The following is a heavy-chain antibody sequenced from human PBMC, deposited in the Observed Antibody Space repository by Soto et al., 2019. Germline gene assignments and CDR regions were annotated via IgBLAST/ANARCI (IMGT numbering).Heavy chain of an antibody. CDR1: GFAFSNQG. Sequence: QEQLVESGGGVVQPGRSLRLSCAASGFAFSNQGMHWVRRAPGKGLEWVALISHDGQNIYYADSVKGRFAVSRDNSKNTLFLQLSSLRLNDTAVYYFAKVEAGQPDAFYSWGLGTLVTVSS. CDR2: ISHDGQNI. D-gene: IGHD3-16*01. CDR3: AKVEAGQPDAFYS. J-gene: IGHJ5*02. V-gene: IGHV3-30*18.